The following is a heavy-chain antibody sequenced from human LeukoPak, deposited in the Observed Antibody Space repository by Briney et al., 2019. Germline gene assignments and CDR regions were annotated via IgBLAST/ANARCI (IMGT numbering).Heavy chain of an antibody. V-gene: IGHV1-18*01. J-gene: IGHJ6*02. CDR2: ISAYNGNT. D-gene: IGHD5-18*01. CDR3: ARYGYSYGYVYYGMDV. CDR1: GYTFTSYG. Sequence: ASVNVSCKASGYTFTSYGISWVRQAPGQGLEWMGWISAYNGNTNYAQKLQGRVTMTTDTSTSTAYMELRSLRSDDTAVYYCARYGYSYGYVYYGMDVWGQGTTVTVSS.